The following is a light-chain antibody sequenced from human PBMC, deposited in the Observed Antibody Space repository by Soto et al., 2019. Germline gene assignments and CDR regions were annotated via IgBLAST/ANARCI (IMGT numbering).Light chain of an antibody. V-gene: IGKV3-15*01. J-gene: IGKJ2*01. CDR3: QQYNNWPLYT. Sequence: IVMTQSPATLSVFPGEIATLSCRASQRVSSNLACYQQKPGQAPRLLIYGASTRATAIPARFSGSGSGTEFTLTISSLQSEDFAVYYCQQYNNWPLYTFGQGTKLEIQ. CDR1: QRVSSN. CDR2: GAS.